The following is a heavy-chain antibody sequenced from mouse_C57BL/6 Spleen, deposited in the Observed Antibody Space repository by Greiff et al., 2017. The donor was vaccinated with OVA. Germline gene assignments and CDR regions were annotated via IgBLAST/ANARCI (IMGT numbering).Heavy chain of an antibody. V-gene: IGHV5-17*01. CDR1: GFTFSDYG. Sequence: EVKLVESGGGLVKPGGSLKLSCAASGFTFSDYGMHWVRQAPEKGLEWVAYISSGSSTIYYADTVKGRFTISRDNAKNTLFLQMTSLRSEDTAMYYCASLVRFAYWGQGTLVTVSA. J-gene: IGHJ3*01. CDR3: ASLVRFAY. CDR2: ISSGSSTI.